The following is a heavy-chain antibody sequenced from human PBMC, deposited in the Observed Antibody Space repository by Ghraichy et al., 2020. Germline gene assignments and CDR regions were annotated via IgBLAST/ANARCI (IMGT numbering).Heavy chain of an antibody. Sequence: GGSLRLSCAASGFAFNRYIMNWVRQAPGKGLEWVSSISHLGTTIYYADSVKGRFTISRDNAKNSLYLQMDSLRAEDTAVYYCTRDLDGHYSPCFDYWGQGNLVTVSS. CDR2: ISHLGTTI. CDR1: GFAFNRYI. V-gene: IGHV3-48*01. CDR3: TRDLDGHYSPCFDY. J-gene: IGHJ4*02. D-gene: IGHD3-22*01.